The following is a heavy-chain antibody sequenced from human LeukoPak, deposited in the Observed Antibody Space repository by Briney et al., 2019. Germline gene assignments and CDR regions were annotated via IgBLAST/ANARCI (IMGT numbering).Heavy chain of an antibody. CDR2: IYTSGST. Sequence: SQTLSLTCTVSGGSISSGSYYWSWIRQPAGKALEWLGHIYTSGSTSYNPSLQSRVTISVDTSSHQFSLKVTSVTAADTAVYYCARAGGSVGWYGTIDSWGQGTLVTVSS. V-gene: IGHV4-61*09. D-gene: IGHD6-19*01. J-gene: IGHJ4*02. CDR1: GGSISSGSYY. CDR3: ARAGGSVGWYGTIDS.